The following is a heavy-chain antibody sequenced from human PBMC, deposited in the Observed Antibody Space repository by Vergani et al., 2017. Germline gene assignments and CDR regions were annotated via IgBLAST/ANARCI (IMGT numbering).Heavy chain of an antibody. CDR2: VIYSGNT. D-gene: IGHD3-3*01. CDR1: GGSIDRSKNY. Sequence: QLQLQESGSGLVKPSQTLSLNCAASGGSIDRSKNYWGWIRQPPGKGLEWIGSVIYSGNTNYDPSLKSRVTISIDTSKNQFSLKLNSVTAADTAVYYCARRTYYDFRFDFWGQGILVTVSS. V-gene: IGHV4-39*01. J-gene: IGHJ5*01. CDR3: ARRTYYDFRFDF.